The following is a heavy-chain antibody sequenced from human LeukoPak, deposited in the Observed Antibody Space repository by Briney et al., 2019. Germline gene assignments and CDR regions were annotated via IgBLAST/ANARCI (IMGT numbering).Heavy chain of an antibody. Sequence: PSETLSLTCTVSGGSISSSSYYWGWIRQPPGECLEWIGTIYYSGTTYYNPSLGSRVTISLDTSKNQFSLKLTSVTAADTAVYYCARRSTKENGFDFWGQGTLVTVSS. CDR3: ARRSTKENGFDF. V-gene: IGHV4-39*01. CDR2: IYYSGTT. J-gene: IGHJ4*02. CDR1: GGSISSSSYY. D-gene: IGHD1-1*01.